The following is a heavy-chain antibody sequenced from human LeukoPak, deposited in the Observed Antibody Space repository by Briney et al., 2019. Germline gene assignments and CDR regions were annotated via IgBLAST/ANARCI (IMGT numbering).Heavy chain of an antibody. CDR2: IYSGGST. CDR3: ARESLALDY. J-gene: IGHJ4*02. CDR1: EFSVGSNY. V-gene: IGHV3-66*01. Sequence: GGSLRLSCAASEFSVGSNYMTWVRQAPGKGLEWVSLIYSGGSTYYADSVKGRFTISRDNAKNSLYLQMNSLRAEDTAVYYCARESLALDYWGQGTLVTVSS.